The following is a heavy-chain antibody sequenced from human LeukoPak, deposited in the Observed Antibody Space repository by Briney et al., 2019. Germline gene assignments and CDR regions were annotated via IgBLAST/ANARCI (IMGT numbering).Heavy chain of an antibody. CDR1: GYTLTELS. V-gene: IGHV1-24*01. CDR3: ARVDSHHSTRGYYY. D-gene: IGHD3-22*01. Sequence: ASVKVSCNVSGYTLTELSMHWVRQAPGKGLEWMGGFDPEDGETIYAQKLQGRVTMTTDTSTSTAYMELRSLRSDDTAVYYCARVDSHHSTRGYYYWGQGTLVTVSS. J-gene: IGHJ4*02. CDR2: FDPEDGET.